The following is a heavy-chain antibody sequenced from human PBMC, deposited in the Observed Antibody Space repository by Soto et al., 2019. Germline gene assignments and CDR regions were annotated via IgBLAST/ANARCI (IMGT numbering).Heavy chain of an antibody. CDR1: GFTFSSYW. CDR2: INSDGSST. Sequence: EVQLVESGGGLVQPGGSLRLSCAASGFTFSSYWMHWVRQAPGKGLVWVSRINSDGSSTSYANSVKGRFTISRDNAKNTLYLQMNSLRAEDTAVYYCAREPPGIAAAGTTAGRGYFDLWGRGTLVTVSS. V-gene: IGHV3-74*01. J-gene: IGHJ2*01. D-gene: IGHD6-13*01. CDR3: AREPPGIAAAGTTAGRGYFDL.